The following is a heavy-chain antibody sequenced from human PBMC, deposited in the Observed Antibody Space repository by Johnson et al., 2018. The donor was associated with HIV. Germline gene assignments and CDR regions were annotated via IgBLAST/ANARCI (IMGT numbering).Heavy chain of an antibody. V-gene: IGHV3-23*04. CDR1: GFTFSSYA. CDR3: AKGGYSGCSVCAFDI. J-gene: IGHJ3*02. CDR2: IIGSGGST. D-gene: IGHD6-19*01. Sequence: VQLVESGGGLVQPGGSLSLSCAASGFTFSSYAMSWVRQAPGKGLEWVSTIIGSGGSTYYAESVKGRFTISRDNSKNTVYLQMNSLRAEDTAVFYCAKGGYSGCSVCAFDIWGQGTMVNVSS.